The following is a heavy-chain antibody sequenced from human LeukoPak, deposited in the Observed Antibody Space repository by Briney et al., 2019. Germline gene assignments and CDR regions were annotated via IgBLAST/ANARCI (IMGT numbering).Heavy chain of an antibody. Sequence: PSETLTLTCTVSGGSISSYYWSWIRQLAGKGLEWIGRIYTSGSTNYNPSLKSRVTMSVDTSKNQFSLKLSSVTAADTAVYYCARGGGSNKSGAYWYFDLWGRGTLVTVSS. CDR3: ARGGGSNKSGAYWYFDL. J-gene: IGHJ2*01. CDR2: IYTSGST. CDR1: GGSISSYY. D-gene: IGHD6-25*01. V-gene: IGHV4-4*07.